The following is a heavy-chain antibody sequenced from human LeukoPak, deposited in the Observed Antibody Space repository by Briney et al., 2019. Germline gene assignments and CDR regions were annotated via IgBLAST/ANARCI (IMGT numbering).Heavy chain of an antibody. CDR3: ARDLRDYYGSGSYYES. J-gene: IGHJ5*02. Sequence: NPGGSLRLSCAASGFTFSGYSMNWVRQAPGKGLEWVSSITSSSSYIYYADSVKGRFTISRDNAKNSLYLQMNSLRAEDTAVYYCARDLRDYYGSGSYYESWGQGTLVTVSS. D-gene: IGHD3-10*01. CDR1: GFTFSGYS. CDR2: ITSSSSYI. V-gene: IGHV3-21*01.